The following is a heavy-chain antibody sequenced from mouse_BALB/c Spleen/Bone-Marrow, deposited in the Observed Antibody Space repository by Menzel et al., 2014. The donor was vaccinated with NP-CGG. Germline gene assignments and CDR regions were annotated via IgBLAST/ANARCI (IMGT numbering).Heavy chain of an antibody. CDR2: IYPGSGST. Sequence: QVQLQQPGAELVKPGTSVKLSCKASGYHFTSYWINWVKLRPGQGLEWIGDIYPGSGSTNHNEKFKSKATLTVDTSSSTAYMQLSSLASEDSALYYCARFSQLGLLAYWGQGTLVTVSA. D-gene: IGHD3-1*01. CDR3: ARFSQLGLLAY. V-gene: IGHV1-55*01. CDR1: GYHFTSYW. J-gene: IGHJ3*01.